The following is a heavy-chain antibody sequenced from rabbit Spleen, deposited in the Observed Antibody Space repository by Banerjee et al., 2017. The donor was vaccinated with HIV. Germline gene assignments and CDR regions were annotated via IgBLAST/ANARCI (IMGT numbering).Heavy chain of an antibody. V-gene: IGHV1S40*01. J-gene: IGHJ4*01. CDR3: ARDAGSGAYIDGYFNL. CDR1: GFSFSSGYD. D-gene: IGHD8-1*01. Sequence: QQLEESGGGLVKPGASLTLTCRASGFSFSSGYDMCWVRQAPGKGLEWIACIYTGNTKTYYASWAKGRFTISKTSSTTVTLQMTSLTVADTATYFCARDAGSGAYIDGYFNLWGPGTLVTVS. CDR2: IYTGNTKT.